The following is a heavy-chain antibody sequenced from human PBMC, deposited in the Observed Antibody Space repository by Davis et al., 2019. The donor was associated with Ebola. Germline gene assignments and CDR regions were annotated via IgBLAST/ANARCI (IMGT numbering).Heavy chain of an antibody. CDR3: ARGPTGTGFDY. V-gene: IGHV3-11*01. D-gene: IGHD1-7*01. Sequence: GESLKISCTASGFTFNDYYMSWIRQTPGKGLEWLSYISDSGTIKYADSVRGRFTISKDNADNSLYLQMSSLRVEDAAVYYCARGPTGTGFDYWGQGILVTVSS. CDR1: GFTFNDYY. CDR2: ISDSGTI. J-gene: IGHJ4*02.